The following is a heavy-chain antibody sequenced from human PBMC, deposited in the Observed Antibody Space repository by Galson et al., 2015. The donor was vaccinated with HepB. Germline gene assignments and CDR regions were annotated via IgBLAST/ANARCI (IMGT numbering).Heavy chain of an antibody. D-gene: IGHD2-2*02. Sequence: SLRLSCAASGFTFSSYAMHWVRQAPGKGLEWVAVISYDGSNKYYADSVKGRFTISRDNSKNTLYLQMNSLRAEDTAVYYCAREPGDIVVVPAAIREGFDYWGQGTLVTVSS. CDR2: ISYDGSNK. CDR1: GFTFSSYA. V-gene: IGHV3-30-3*01. CDR3: AREPGDIVVVPAAIREGFDY. J-gene: IGHJ4*02.